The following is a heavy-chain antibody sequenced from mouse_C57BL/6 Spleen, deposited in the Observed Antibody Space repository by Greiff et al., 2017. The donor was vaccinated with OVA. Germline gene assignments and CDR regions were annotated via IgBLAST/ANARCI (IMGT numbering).Heavy chain of an antibody. Sequence: QVQLQQSGAELVRPGASVTLSRKASGYTFTDYEMHWVKQTPVHGLEWIGAIDPETGGTAYNQKFKGKAILTADKSSSTAYMELRSLTSEDSAVYYCTNLITTVVATRDYWGQGTTLTVSS. CDR2: IDPETGGT. CDR1: GYTFTDYE. V-gene: IGHV1-15*01. CDR3: TNLITTVVATRDY. D-gene: IGHD1-1*01. J-gene: IGHJ2*01.